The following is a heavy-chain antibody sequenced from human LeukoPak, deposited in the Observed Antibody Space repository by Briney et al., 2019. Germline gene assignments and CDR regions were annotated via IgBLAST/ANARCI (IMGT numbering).Heavy chain of an antibody. Sequence: GGSLRLSCAASGFTFRSSWMHWVRQVPGKGLVWVSRINSDASSTTYADSVKGRFTISRDNAKNTLYLQMNSLRAEDTAVYYCARAISGTFDIWGQGTMVIVSS. CDR2: INSDASST. D-gene: IGHD3-3*02. V-gene: IGHV3-74*01. CDR1: GFTFRSSW. J-gene: IGHJ3*02. CDR3: ARAISGTFDI.